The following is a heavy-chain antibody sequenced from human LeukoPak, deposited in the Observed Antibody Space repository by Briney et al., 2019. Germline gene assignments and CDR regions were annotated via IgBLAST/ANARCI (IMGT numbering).Heavy chain of an antibody. CDR1: GFTFSSYE. V-gene: IGHV3-48*03. CDR3: ARAPYYYDSSGYFQH. CDR2: ISSSGSTM. D-gene: IGHD3-22*01. J-gene: IGHJ1*01. Sequence: PGGSLRLSCAASGFTFSSYEMNWVRQAPGKGLEWVSYISSSGSTMYYADSVKGRFTISRDNAKNSLYLQLNSLRAEDTAVYYCARAPYYYDSSGYFQHWGQGTLLTVSS.